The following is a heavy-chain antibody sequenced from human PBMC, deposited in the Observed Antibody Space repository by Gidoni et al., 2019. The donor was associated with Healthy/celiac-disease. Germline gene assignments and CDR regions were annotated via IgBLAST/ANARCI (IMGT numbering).Heavy chain of an antibody. D-gene: IGHD6-19*01. J-gene: IGHJ6*02. Sequence: VQLVQFGAEVKKPGSSLKVSCKASGGTFSSYAISWVRQAPGQGLEWMGGIIPILGTANYAQKFKGRVTITADKSTNTAYMELSSLRSEDTAVYYCARGIAVAGYYYYYGMDVWGQGTTVTVSS. V-gene: IGHV1-69*06. CDR2: IIPILGTA. CDR3: ARGIAVAGYYYYYGMDV. CDR1: GGTFSSYA.